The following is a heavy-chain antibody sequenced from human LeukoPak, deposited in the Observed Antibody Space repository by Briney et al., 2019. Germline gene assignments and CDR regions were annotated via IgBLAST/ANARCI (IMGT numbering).Heavy chain of an antibody. CDR3: AKKVGGVYAFDI. Sequence: PGGSLRLSCAASGFTFNNYAMSWVRQAPGKGLEWVSGISGSGGSTYYADSVEGRFTISRDNSKNTLSLQMNSLRAEDTAVYYCAKKVGGVYAFDIWGQGTMVTVSS. J-gene: IGHJ3*02. D-gene: IGHD3-16*01. V-gene: IGHV3-23*01. CDR2: ISGSGGST. CDR1: GFTFNNYA.